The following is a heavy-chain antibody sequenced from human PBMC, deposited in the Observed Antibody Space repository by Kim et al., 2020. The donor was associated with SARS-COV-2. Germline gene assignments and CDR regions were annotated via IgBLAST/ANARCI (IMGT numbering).Heavy chain of an antibody. V-gene: IGHV3-15*01. Sequence: GGSLRLSCAASGFTFSNAWMSWVRQAPGKGLEWVGRIKSKTDGGTTDYAAPVKGRFTISRDDSKNTLYLQMNSLKTEDTAVYYCTTALTYYDILTGYYSDYWGQGTLVTVSS. CDR1: GFTFSNAW. J-gene: IGHJ4*02. CDR2: IKSKTDGGTT. CDR3: TTALTYYDILTGYYSDY. D-gene: IGHD3-9*01.